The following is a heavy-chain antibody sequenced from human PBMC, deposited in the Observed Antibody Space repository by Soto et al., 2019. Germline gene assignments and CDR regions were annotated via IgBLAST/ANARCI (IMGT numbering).Heavy chain of an antibody. CDR2: IYYSGST. CDR1: GGSVSSGSYY. D-gene: IGHD6-13*01. CDR3: ARWHRAAGPGVFDY. Sequence: PSETLSLTCTVSGGSVSSGSYYWSWIRQPPGKRLEWIGYIYYSGSTNYNPSLKRRVTISVDTSENEFALNLGSGTAADTALYYCARWHRAAGPGVFDYWGQGTLVTVSS. J-gene: IGHJ4*02. V-gene: IGHV4-61*01.